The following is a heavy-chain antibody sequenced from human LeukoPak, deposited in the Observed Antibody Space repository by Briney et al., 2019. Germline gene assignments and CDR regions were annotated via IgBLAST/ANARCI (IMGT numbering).Heavy chain of an antibody. J-gene: IGHJ3*02. CDR1: GFTLSYNN. V-gene: IGHV3-21*01. CDR3: ARADSSGYYLVGGFDI. Sequence: GGSLRLSCAASGFTLSYNNMNWVRQAPGKGLEWVSPISSSSSYIYFADSVKGRFTVSRDNAKNSLNLQMNSLRAEDTAVYYCARADSSGYYLVGGFDIWGQGTMVTVSS. CDR2: ISSSSSYI. D-gene: IGHD3-22*01.